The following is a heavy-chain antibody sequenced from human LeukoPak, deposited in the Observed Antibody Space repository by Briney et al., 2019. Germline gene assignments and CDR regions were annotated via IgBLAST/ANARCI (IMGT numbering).Heavy chain of an antibody. V-gene: IGHV3-74*01. CDR2: INSDGINT. Sequence: GGSLRLSCVASGFTFSNYWMHWVRQAPGKGLVWVSRINSDGINTSYADSVKGRFTVSRDNSKNTLYLQMKSLRAEDTAVYYCAKGGGYEAQYYYYYLDVWGKGTTVTISS. CDR1: GFTFSNYW. J-gene: IGHJ6*03. CDR3: AKGGGYEAQYYYYYLDV. D-gene: IGHD5-12*01.